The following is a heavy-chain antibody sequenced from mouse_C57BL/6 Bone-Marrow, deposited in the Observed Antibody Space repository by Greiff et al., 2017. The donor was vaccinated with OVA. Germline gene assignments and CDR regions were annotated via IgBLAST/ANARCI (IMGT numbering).Heavy chain of an antibody. D-gene: IGHD2-5*01. CDR1: GFTFSSYA. CDR2: ISDGGSYT. Sequence: DVKLVESGGGLVKPGGSLKLSCAASGFTFSSYAMSWVRQTPEKRLEWVATISDGGSYTYYPDNVKGRFTISRDNAKNNLYLQMRHLKSEDTAMYYCARAAYSNYDYGGQGTTLTVSS. CDR3: ARAAYSNYDY. V-gene: IGHV5-4*03. J-gene: IGHJ2*01.